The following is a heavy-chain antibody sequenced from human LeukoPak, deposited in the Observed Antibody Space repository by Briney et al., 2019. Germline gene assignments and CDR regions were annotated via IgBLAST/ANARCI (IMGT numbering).Heavy chain of an antibody. V-gene: IGHV3-64*01. D-gene: IGHD3-3*01. J-gene: IGHJ3*02. CDR1: GFTFSSYA. CDR3: ARESGPRELNAFDI. Sequence: PGGSLRLSCAASGFTFSSYAMPWVRQAPGKGLEYVSAISSNGGSTYYANSVKGRFTISRDNSKNTLYLQMGSLRAEDMAVYYCARESGPRELNAFDIWGQGTMVTVSS. CDR2: ISSNGGST.